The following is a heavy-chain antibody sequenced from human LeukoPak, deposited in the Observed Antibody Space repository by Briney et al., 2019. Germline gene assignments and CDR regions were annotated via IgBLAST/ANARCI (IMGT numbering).Heavy chain of an antibody. D-gene: IGHD5-18*01. Sequence: GGSLRLSCASSGFTFIGSAMRGVRQAPGEGLEWVSLISYSGANSYYTDSVRGRFTISRDNSKDTLFLQMNSLRAEDTAIYYCARDMQLSAWGLGTMVTVSS. V-gene: IGHV3-23*01. CDR1: GFTFIGSA. J-gene: IGHJ3*01. CDR3: ARDMQLSA. CDR2: ISYSGANS.